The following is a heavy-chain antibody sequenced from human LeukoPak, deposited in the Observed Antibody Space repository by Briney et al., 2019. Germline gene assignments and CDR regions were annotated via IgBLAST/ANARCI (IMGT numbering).Heavy chain of an antibody. Sequence: SETLSLTCTLSGGSISSSTYYWGWIRQPPGKGLEWIGNIYYSGSSYYNPSLKSRLTISVDTSKNQFSLSLTSVTAADTAEYYCSRLGIVPAGNIDCWGQGTLVTVSS. J-gene: IGHJ4*02. V-gene: IGHV4-39*01. CDR2: IYYSGSS. CDR1: GGSISSSTYY. D-gene: IGHD2-2*01. CDR3: SRLGIVPAGNIDC.